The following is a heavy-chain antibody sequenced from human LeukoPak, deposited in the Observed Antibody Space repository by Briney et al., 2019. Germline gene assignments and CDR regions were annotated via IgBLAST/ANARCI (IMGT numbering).Heavy chain of an antibody. Sequence: SETLSLTCTVSGGSVSSWGYYWGWIRQPPGTGLEWIGSIYYSGSTYYNPSLKSRVTISADTSKNQFSLKLSSVTAADTAVYYCARDQGIAVAGIFYYWGQGTLVTVSS. J-gene: IGHJ4*02. D-gene: IGHD6-19*01. CDR1: GGSVSSWGYY. V-gene: IGHV4-39*07. CDR3: ARDQGIAVAGIFYY. CDR2: IYYSGST.